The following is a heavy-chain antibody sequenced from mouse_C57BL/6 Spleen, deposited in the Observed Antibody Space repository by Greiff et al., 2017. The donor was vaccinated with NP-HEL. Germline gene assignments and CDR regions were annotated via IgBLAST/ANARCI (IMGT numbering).Heavy chain of an antibody. Sequence: EVQLQQSGPELVKPGASVKISCKASGYTFTDYYMNWVKQSHGKSLEWIGDINPNNGGTSYNQKFKGKATLTVDKSSSTAYMELRSLTSEDSAVYYCARGEYYYGSRSSYYFDYWGQGTTLTVSS. J-gene: IGHJ2*01. CDR3: ARGEYYYGSRSSYYFDY. CDR1: GYTFTDYY. V-gene: IGHV1-26*01. D-gene: IGHD1-1*01. CDR2: INPNNGGT.